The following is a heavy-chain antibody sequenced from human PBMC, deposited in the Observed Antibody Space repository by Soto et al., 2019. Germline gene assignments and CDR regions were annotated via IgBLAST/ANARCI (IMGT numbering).Heavy chain of an antibody. CDR2: FYYSGST. V-gene: IGHV4-59*01. CDR3: ARGVATIGP. Sequence: QVQLQESGPRLVKPSETLSLTCTVSGDSISSYYWTWIRQPPGKGLEWIGYFYYSGSTNYNPSLKSRVTISVDTSKNQFSLKLTSVTAADTAVYYCARGVATIGPWGQGTLVTVSS. CDR1: GDSISSYY. J-gene: IGHJ5*02. D-gene: IGHD5-12*01.